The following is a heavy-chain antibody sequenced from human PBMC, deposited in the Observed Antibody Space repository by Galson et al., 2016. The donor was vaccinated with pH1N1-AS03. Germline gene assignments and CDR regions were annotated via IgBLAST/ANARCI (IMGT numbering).Heavy chain of an antibody. Sequence: SLRLSCAASGFTFTNYWMSWVRQAPGKGPEWVANINQDGAKHYYVDSVRGRFTISRDNSMNTLSLQMSSLRSDDTAVYYCAREYKVRGSTKGFDYWGQGTLVTVSS. V-gene: IGHV3-7*03. CDR3: AREYKVRGSTKGFDY. CDR1: GFTFTNYW. CDR2: INQDGAKH. D-gene: IGHD3-10*01. J-gene: IGHJ4*02.